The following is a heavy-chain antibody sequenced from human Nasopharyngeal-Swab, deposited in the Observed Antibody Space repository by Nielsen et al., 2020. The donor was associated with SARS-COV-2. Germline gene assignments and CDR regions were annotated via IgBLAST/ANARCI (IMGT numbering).Heavy chain of an antibody. CDR1: GFTFSSYA. D-gene: IGHD4-23*01. CDR2: ISYDGSNK. J-gene: IGHJ2*01. V-gene: IGHV3-30-3*01. CDR3: ASAYGGSYWYFDL. Sequence: GESLKISCAASGFTFSSYAMHWVRQAPGKGLEWVAVISYDGSNKYHADSVKGRFTISRDNSKNTLYLQMNSLRAEDTAVYYCASAYGGSYWYFDLWGRGTLVTVSS.